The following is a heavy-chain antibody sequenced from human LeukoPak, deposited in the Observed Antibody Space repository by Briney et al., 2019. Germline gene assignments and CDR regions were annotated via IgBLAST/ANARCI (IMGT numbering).Heavy chain of an antibody. CDR1: GGSISSSSYY. CDR2: SYYSGST. D-gene: IGHD3-3*01. CDR3: ARRNDFWSGGYYCYGMDV. J-gene: IGHJ6*02. V-gene: IGHV4-39*01. Sequence: PSETLSLTCTVSGGSISSSSYYWGWIRQPPGKGLEWIGSSYYSGSTYYNPSLKSRVTISVDTSKNQFSLKLSSVTAADTAVYYCARRNDFWSGGYYCYGMDVWGQGTTVTVSS.